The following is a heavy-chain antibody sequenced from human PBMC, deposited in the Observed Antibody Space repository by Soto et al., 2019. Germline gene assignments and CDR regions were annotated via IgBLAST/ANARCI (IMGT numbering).Heavy chain of an antibody. CDR3: ARASDYYDRSGYPSRGAFDI. V-gene: IGHV4-30-4*01. J-gene: IGHJ3*02. CDR1: GGSISSGDYY. Sequence: QVQLQESGPGLVKPSQTLSLTCTVSGGSISSGDYYWSWIRQPPGKGLEWIGYSYYSGSTYYNPSLNSRVTISVDTSKNQFSLKLSSVTAADTAVYYCARASDYYDRSGYPSRGAFDIWGQGTMVTVSS. CDR2: SYYSGST. D-gene: IGHD3-22*01.